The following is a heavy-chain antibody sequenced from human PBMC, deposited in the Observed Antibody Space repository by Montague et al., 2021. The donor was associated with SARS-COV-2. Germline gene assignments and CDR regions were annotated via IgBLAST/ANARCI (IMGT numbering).Heavy chain of an antibody. Sequence: SLRISWAASGFTFSSHWMHWVRQLPGKGLLWVSRINTDGTITNYADSVKGRFTISRDNAKNSMYLQMNSLRVEDTAVYYYATDRTVAPGYGFDPWGQGTLVTVSS. J-gene: IGHJ5*02. D-gene: IGHD3-9*01. CDR2: INTDGTIT. V-gene: IGHV3-74*01. CDR1: GFTFSSHW. CDR3: ATDRTVAPGYGFDP.